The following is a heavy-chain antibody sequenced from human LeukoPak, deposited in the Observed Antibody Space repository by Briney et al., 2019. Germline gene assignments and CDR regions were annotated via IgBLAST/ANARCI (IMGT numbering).Heavy chain of an antibody. D-gene: IGHD3-22*01. Sequence: GGSLRLSCAASGFTFSSYAMSWVRQAPGKGLEWVSSISSSSSYIYYADSVKGRFTISRDNAKNSLYLQMNSLRAEDTAVYYCAREFYDSSGYPYYYYGMDVWGQGTTVTVSS. CDR3: AREFYDSSGYPYYYYGMDV. V-gene: IGHV3-21*01. CDR2: ISSSSSYI. J-gene: IGHJ6*02. CDR1: GFTFSSYA.